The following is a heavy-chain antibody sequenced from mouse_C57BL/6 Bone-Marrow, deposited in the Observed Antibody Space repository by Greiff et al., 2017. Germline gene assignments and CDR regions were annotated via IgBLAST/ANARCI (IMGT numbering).Heavy chain of an antibody. CDR2: IWSGGST. CDR3: ARLYDWYFDV. D-gene: IGHD1-1*01. J-gene: IGHJ1*03. Sequence: QVQLQQSGPGLVQPSQSLSITCTVSGFSLTSYGVHWVRQSPGKGLEWLVVIWSGGSTDYNAAFISRLSISKDNSKSQVFFKMNSLQADDTAIYYCARLYDWYFDVWGTGTTVTVSS. CDR1: GFSLTSYG. V-gene: IGHV2-2*01.